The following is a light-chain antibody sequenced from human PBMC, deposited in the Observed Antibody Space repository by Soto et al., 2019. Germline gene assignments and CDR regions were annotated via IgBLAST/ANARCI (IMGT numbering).Light chain of an antibody. Sequence: DIQMTQSPSTLSASVGDRVNITCRASQNIKNWLAWYQQKAGTAPKLLVYEASKFETGVPSRFSGSGSGTEFTLTILSLQPDDIATYYCEQYFSYMLYTFGQGTRLEIK. V-gene: IGKV1-5*01. CDR2: EAS. J-gene: IGKJ2*01. CDR1: QNIKNW. CDR3: EQYFSYMLYT.